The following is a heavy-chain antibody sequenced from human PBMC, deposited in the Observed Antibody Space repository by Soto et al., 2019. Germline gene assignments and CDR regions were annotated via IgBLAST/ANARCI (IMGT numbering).Heavy chain of an antibody. Sequence: GGSLRLSCAASGFTLSSYAMHWVRQAPGKGLEWVAVISYDGSNKYYADSVKGRFTISRDNSKNTLYLQMNSLRAEDTAVYYCARDRVIILFDYWGQGTLVTVSS. CDR2: ISYDGSNK. CDR3: ARDRVIILFDY. J-gene: IGHJ4*02. D-gene: IGHD3-10*01. CDR1: GFTLSSYA. V-gene: IGHV3-30-3*01.